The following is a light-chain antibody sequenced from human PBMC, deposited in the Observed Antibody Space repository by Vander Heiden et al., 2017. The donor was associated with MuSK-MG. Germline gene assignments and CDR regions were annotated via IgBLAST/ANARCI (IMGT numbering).Light chain of an antibody. Sequence: ELVLTQSPGTLSLSPGERATLSCRASQSGSSSYLAWYQQKPGQAPRLLIYGASSRATGIPDRFSGSGSGTDFTLTISRLEPEDFAVYYCQQEGSSPITFGQGTRLEIK. V-gene: IGKV3-20*01. CDR3: QQEGSSPIT. CDR2: GAS. CDR1: QSGSSSY. J-gene: IGKJ5*01.